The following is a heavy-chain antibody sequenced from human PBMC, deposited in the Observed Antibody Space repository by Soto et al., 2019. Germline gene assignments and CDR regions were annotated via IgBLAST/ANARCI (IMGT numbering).Heavy chain of an antibody. D-gene: IGHD5-18*01. CDR2: VFYTGFT. CDR1: GGSISGSYYY. CDR3: ARGRKEQLWFQWNGYYYYGMDV. V-gene: IGHV4-39*01. J-gene: IGHJ6*02. Sequence: SETLSLTCAVSGGSISGSYYYWGWLRQSPGKGPEWIGSVFYTGFTSYNPSLESRVSVSVDTSKNQFSLKVSGVSAADTAVYYCARGRKEQLWFQWNGYYYYGMDVWGQGTTVTVSS.